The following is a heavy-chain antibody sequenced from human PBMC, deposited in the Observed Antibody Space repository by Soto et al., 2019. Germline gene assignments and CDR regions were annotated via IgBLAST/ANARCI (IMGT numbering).Heavy chain of an antibody. V-gene: IGHV4-4*02. J-gene: IGHJ4*02. CDR1: GGSISSSNW. CDR2: LYHSGST. CDR3: AVLSDSSGYYYFVK. D-gene: IGHD3-22*01. Sequence: SETLSLTCAVSGGSISSSNWWSWVRPPPGKGLEWIGELYHSGSTNYNPFFKSRVTISVDKSKNQFSLKLSSVTAADTAVYYCAVLSDSSGYYYFVKWGQGTLVPVSS.